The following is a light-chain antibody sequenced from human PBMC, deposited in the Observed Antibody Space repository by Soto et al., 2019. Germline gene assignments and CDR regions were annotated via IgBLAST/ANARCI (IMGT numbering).Light chain of an antibody. V-gene: IGKV3-20*01. J-gene: IGKJ1*01. Sequence: EIVLTQSPGTLSLSPRERATLSCRASQSVSSNYLAWYQHKPGQAHRLLIYGASSRAPGIPDRFSGSGSGTDFPLTIRRLEPEDFAVYYCQQYADSPRTFGQGTQLEVK. CDR3: QQYADSPRT. CDR2: GAS. CDR1: QSVSSNY.